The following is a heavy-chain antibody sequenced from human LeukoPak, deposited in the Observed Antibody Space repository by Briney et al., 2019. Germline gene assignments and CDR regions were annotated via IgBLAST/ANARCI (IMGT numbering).Heavy chain of an antibody. Sequence: GGSLRLSCAASGFTFSSYAMSWVRQAPGKGLEWVSALSGTGSRTYYADSVKGRFTISRDNSKNTLYLQMNSLRAEDTAVYYCAKTEWELPSAEFFQHWGQGTLVTVSS. V-gene: IGHV3-23*01. CDR2: LSGTGSRT. CDR1: GFTFSSYA. D-gene: IGHD1-26*01. J-gene: IGHJ1*01. CDR3: AKTEWELPSAEFFQH.